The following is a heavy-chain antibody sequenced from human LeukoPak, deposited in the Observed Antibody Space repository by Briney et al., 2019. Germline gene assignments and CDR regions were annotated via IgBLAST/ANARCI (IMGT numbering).Heavy chain of an antibody. CDR3: TTSNRNSGYSSSWYYYYYYMDV. CDR1: GFTFSNAW. CDR2: IKSKTDGGTT. D-gene: IGHD6-13*01. V-gene: IGHV3-15*01. J-gene: IGHJ6*03. Sequence: GGSLRLSCAASGFTFSNAWMSWVRQAPGKGLEWVGRIKSKTDGGTTDYAAPVKGRFTISRDDSKNTLYLQMNSLKTEDTAVYYCTTSNRNSGYSSSWYYYYYYMDVWGKGTTVTVSS.